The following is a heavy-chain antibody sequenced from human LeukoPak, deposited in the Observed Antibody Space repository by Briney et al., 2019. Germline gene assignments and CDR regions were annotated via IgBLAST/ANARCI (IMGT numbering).Heavy chain of an antibody. D-gene: IGHD4-17*01. CDR3: ARDLFRDYETRGGDAFDI. CDR2: VDPEDGET. Sequence: ASVKVSCKASGYTFTGYYMHWVRQASGKGLEWMGSVDPEDGETIYAQKFQGRVTMTEDTSTDTVYMELSSLRSEDTAVYYCARDLFRDYETRGGDAFDIWGQGTMVTVSS. J-gene: IGHJ3*02. V-gene: IGHV1-24*01. CDR1: GYTFTGYY.